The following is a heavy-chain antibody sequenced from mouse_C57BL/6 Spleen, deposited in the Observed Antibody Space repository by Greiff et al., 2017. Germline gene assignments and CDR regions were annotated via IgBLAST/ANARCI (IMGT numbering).Heavy chain of an antibody. CDR1: GYAFTNYL. V-gene: IGHV1-54*01. CDR2: INPGSGGT. J-gene: IGHJ4*01. CDR3: ARSYDYVRAYAMDY. D-gene: IGHD2-4*01. Sequence: QVQLQQSGAELVRPGTSVKVSCKASGYAFTNYLIEWVKQRPGQGLEWIGVINPGSGGTYYNEKFKGKATLTADKSSSTACMQLSSLTTEDSAVYFCARSYDYVRAYAMDYWGQGTSVTVSS.